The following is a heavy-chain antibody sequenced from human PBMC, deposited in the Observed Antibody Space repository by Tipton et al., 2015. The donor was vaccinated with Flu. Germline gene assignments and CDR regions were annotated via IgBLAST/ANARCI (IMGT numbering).Heavy chain of an antibody. D-gene: IGHD4-11*01. V-gene: IGHV4-61*02. J-gene: IGHJ5*02. CDR1: GASISSADYY. CDR2: ISASGGT. CDR3: ARRDYSNYVSEPRNWFDP. Sequence: TLSLTCTVSGASISSADYYWSWIRQPAGKGLEWIGRISASGGTNYNPSLQSRVTISVDTSKNQFSLKLSSVTAADTAVYYCARRDYSNYVSEPRNWFDPWGQGTLVTVSS.